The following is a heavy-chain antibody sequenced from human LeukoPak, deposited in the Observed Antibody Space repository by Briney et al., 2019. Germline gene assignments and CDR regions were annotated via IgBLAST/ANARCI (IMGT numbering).Heavy chain of an antibody. D-gene: IGHD2-2*01. J-gene: IGHJ6*02. CDR2: IRYDESNK. CDR1: GFTFSSYG. CDR3: AKDLRQGCSSTSCYDYYYYGMDV. Sequence: GGSLRLSCTASGFTFSSYGMHWVRQAPGEGLEWVAFIRYDESNKYYADSVKGRFTISRDNSKNTLYLQMNSLRAEDTAVYYCAKDLRQGCSSTSCYDYYYYGMDVWGQGTTVTVSS. V-gene: IGHV3-30*02.